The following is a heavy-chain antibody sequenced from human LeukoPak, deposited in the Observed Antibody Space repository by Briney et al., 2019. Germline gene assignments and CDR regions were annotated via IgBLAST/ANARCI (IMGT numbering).Heavy chain of an antibody. CDR3: AKPYCSSTSCYLCGGNCYSPFDY. CDR2: ISGSGGST. J-gene: IGHJ4*02. CDR1: GFTFSSYA. D-gene: IGHD2-2*01. V-gene: IGHV3-23*01. Sequence: GGSLRLSCAASGFTFSSYAMSWVRQAPGKGLEWVSGISGSGGSTYYADSVKGRFTISRDNSKNTLYLQMNSLRAEDTAVYYCAKPYCSSTSCYLCGGNCYSPFDYWGQGTLVTVSS.